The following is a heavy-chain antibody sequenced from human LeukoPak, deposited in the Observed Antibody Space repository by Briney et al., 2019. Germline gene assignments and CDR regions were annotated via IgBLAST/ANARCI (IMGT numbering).Heavy chain of an antibody. CDR3: STHGWWLRSTPDS. V-gene: IGHV3-15*05. CDR2: IKSKIDGETT. Sequence: GGSLRLSCAASGFTASGFSFTNAWMTWVRQAPGKGLEWVGRIKSKIDGETTDYAEAVEGRFIISRDDSKNTVYLQMNSLKTEDTAVYYCSTHGWWLRSTPDSWGQGALVTVSA. J-gene: IGHJ4*02. CDR1: GFSFTNAW. D-gene: IGHD5-12*01.